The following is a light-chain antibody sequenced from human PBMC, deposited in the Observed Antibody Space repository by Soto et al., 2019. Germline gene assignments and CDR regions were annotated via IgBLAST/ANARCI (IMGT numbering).Light chain of an antibody. CDR3: QHYDNRPPWT. J-gene: IGKJ1*01. Sequence: ETVMTQSPATLSVSPGERVTLSCRASQSVINNLAWYQQKPGQVPRLLIYGASTRATGIPARFSGSGFGTEFTLAISSLQSEDFAVYYCQHYDNRPPWTFGQGAKVDIK. CDR1: QSVINN. CDR2: GAS. V-gene: IGKV3D-15*01.